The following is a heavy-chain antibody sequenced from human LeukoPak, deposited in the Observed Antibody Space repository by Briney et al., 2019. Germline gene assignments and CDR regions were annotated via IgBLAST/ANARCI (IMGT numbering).Heavy chain of an antibody. J-gene: IGHJ5*02. CDR2: IYPGDSDT. V-gene: IGHV5-51*01. Sequence: GESLKISCQGSGYSFTGYWIGWVRQMPGKGLEWMGIIYPGDSDTRYSPSFQGQVTISADKSISTAYLQWSSLKASDTAMYYCARKTGYSYDDNWFDPWGQGTLVTVSS. CDR1: GYSFTGYW. CDR3: ARKTGYSYDDNWFDP. D-gene: IGHD5-18*01.